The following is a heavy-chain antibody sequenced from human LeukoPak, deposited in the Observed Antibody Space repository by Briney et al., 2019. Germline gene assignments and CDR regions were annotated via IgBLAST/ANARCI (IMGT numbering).Heavy chain of an antibody. CDR3: ARVAYCSSTSCYSSFDY. D-gene: IGHD2-2*02. CDR1: GGTFSSYA. Sequence: SVKVSCKASGGTFSSYAISWVRQAPGQGLEWMGGIIPIFGTANYAQKFQGRVTITADESTSTAYMELSSLRSEDTAVYYCARVAYCSSTSCYSSFDYWGQGTLVTVSS. CDR2: IIPIFGTA. V-gene: IGHV1-69*13. J-gene: IGHJ4*02.